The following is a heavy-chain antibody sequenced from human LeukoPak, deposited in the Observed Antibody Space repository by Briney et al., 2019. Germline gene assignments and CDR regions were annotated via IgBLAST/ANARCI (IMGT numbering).Heavy chain of an antibody. V-gene: IGHV1-18*01. CDR1: GYTFTSYG. CDR2: ISAYNGNT. J-gene: IGHJ6*02. D-gene: IGHD3-10*01. Sequence: EASVKVSCKASGYTFTSYGISWVRQAPGQGLEWMGWISAYNGNTNYAQKLQGRVTMTTDTSTSTAYMELRSLRSDDTAVYYCARVAHYYGYPHFYYCGMDVWGQGTTVTVSS. CDR3: ARVAHYYGYPHFYYCGMDV.